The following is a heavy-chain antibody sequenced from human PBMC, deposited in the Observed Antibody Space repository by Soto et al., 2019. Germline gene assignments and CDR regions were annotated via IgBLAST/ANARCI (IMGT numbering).Heavy chain of an antibody. CDR3: AREWFDAFDI. Sequence: SVTVSCKASGGTFSSYTVIWVRQAPGQGLEWMGRIIPILGIANYAQKFQGRVTITADKSTSTAYMELSSLRSEDTAVYYCAREWFDAFDIWGQGTMVTVSS. D-gene: IGHD3-22*01. CDR2: IIPILGIA. J-gene: IGHJ3*02. CDR1: GGTFSSYT. V-gene: IGHV1-69*04.